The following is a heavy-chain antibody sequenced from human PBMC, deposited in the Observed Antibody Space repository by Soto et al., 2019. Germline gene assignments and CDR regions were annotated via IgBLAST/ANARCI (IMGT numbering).Heavy chain of an antibody. D-gene: IGHD6-19*01. V-gene: IGHV1-69*01. CDR1: GGTFSSYA. CDR3: ATPGYSSGWSASYFDY. Sequence: QVQLVQSGSEVKKPGSSVKVSCKASGGTFSSYAISWVRQAPGQGLEWMGGIIPIFGTANYAQKFQGRVTITADESTSTAYMELSSLISEDTAVYYCATPGYSSGWSASYFDYWGQGPLVTVSS. CDR2: IIPIFGTA. J-gene: IGHJ4*02.